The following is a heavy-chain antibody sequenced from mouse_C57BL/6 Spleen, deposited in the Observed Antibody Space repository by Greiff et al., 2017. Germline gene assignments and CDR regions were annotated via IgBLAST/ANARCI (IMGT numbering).Heavy chain of an antibody. V-gene: IGHV1-74*01. CDR2: IHPSDSDT. D-gene: IGHD6-1*01. J-gene: IGHJ1*03. CDR1: GYTFTSYW. Sequence: QVQLQQPGAELVKPGASVKVCKASGYTFTSYWMHWVKQRPGQGLEWIGRIHPSDSDTNYNQKFKGKATLTVDKSSSTAYMQLSSLTSEDSAVYYCAIPSLPVIDVWGTGTTVTVSS. CDR3: AIPSLPVIDV.